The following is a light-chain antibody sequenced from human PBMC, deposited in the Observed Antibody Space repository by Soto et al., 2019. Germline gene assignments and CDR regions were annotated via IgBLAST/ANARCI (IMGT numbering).Light chain of an antibody. CDR3: VLYMGSGIVI. Sequence: QTVVTQEPSFSVSPGGTVTLSCGLNSGSVSTTYYPSCYQQTPGQAPRPLIYNTNTRSSGVPDRFSGSILENKAALTITGAQADDESDYYCVLYMGSGIVIFGGGTKLTVL. J-gene: IGLJ2*01. CDR2: NTN. CDR1: SGSVSTTYY. V-gene: IGLV8-61*01.